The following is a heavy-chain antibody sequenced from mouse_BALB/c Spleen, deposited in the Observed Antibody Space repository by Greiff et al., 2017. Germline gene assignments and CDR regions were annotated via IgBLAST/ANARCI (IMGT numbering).Heavy chain of an antibody. CDR1: GFTFSSYG. J-gene: IGHJ2*01. CDR2: INSNGGST. CDR3: ARDPGYGGDY. D-gene: IGHD2-2*01. V-gene: IGHV5-6-3*01. Sequence: EVQRVESGGGLVQPGGSLKLSCAASGFTFSSYGMSWVRQTPDKRLELVATINSNGGSTYYPDSVKGRFTISRDNAKNTLYLQMSSLKSEDTAMYYCARDPGYGGDYWGQGTTLTVSS.